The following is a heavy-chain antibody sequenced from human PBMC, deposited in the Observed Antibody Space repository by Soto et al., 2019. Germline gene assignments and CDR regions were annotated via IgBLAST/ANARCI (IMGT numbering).Heavy chain of an antibody. CDR2: INHSGST. D-gene: IGHD6-13*01. V-gene: IGHV4-34*01. Sequence: SGTLSLTCAVYGASFSGYYWSWIPPPPGKGLEWIGKINHSGSTHYNPSLKSRVTISVDTSNNRFTRKRRSVTAADTAVYYCARGLDSISAGDWYDSYMYSLVKEAPVTLSS. CDR3: ARGLDSISAGDWYDSYMYS. J-gene: IGHJ6*03. CDR1: GASFSGYY.